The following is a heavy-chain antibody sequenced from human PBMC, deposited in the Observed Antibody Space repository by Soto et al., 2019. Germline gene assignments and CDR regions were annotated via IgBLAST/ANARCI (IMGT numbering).Heavy chain of an antibody. V-gene: IGHV5-10-1*01. Sequence: PGESLKISCKGSGYSFAGYWITWVRQMPGKGLEWMGRIDPSDSQTYYSPSFRGHVTISVTKSITTVFLQWSSLRASDTAMYYCARQIYDSDTGPNFQYYFESWGQGTPVTVSS. CDR2: IDPSDSQT. CDR3: ARQIYDSDTGPNFQYYFES. D-gene: IGHD3-22*01. J-gene: IGHJ4*02. CDR1: GYSFAGYW.